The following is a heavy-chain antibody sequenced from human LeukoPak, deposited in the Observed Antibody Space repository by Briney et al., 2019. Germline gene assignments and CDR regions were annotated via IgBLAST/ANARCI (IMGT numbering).Heavy chain of an antibody. CDR3: ARDDYDFWSGTKNNWFDP. Sequence: TLPLTCPDSGGSISRGSYYGSWIRKPPGKGLEWMGRIYTSGSTNYNPSLKSRVTISVDTSKNQFSLKLSSVTAADTAVYYCARDDYDFWSGTKNNWFDPWGQGTLVTVSS. CDR2: IYTSGST. V-gene: IGHV4-61*02. CDR1: GGSISRGSYY. D-gene: IGHD3-3*01. J-gene: IGHJ5*02.